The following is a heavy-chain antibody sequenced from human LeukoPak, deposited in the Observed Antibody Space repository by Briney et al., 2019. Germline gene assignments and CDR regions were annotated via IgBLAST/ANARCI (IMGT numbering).Heavy chain of an antibody. CDR3: ARELNYDSSGSYFDY. J-gene: IGHJ4*02. CDR2: INPNSGGT. D-gene: IGHD3-22*01. V-gene: IGHV1-2*02. Sequence: ASVKVSCKASGYTFTVYFMHWVRQAPGQGLEWMGWINPNSGGTNYAQKFQGRVTMTRDTSISTAYMELSRLRSDDTAVYYCARELNYDSSGSYFDYWGQGTLVTVSP. CDR1: GYTFTVYF.